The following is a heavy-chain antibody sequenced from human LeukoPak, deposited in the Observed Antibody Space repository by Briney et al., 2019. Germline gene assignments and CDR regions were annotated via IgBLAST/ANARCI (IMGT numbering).Heavy chain of an antibody. J-gene: IGHJ4*02. CDR3: AKDPTHYRVWDDYDSRRLSH. Sequence: HSGGSLRLSCAASGFTFGSYSMNWVRQAPGKGLEWVSYISSSSSTIYYADSVKGRFTISRDNAKNSLYLQMNSLRAEDTAVYYCAKDPTHYRVWDDYDSRRLSHWGQGTLVTVSS. CDR2: ISSSSSTI. D-gene: IGHD3-22*01. V-gene: IGHV3-48*01. CDR1: GFTFGSYS.